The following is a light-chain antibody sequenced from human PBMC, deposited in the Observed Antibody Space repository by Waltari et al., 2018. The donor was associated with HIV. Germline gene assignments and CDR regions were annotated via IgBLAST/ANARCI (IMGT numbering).Light chain of an antibody. CDR2: EVS. CDR1: TNDIGSYKY. CDR3: SSYSRGALL. V-gene: IGLV2-14*01. J-gene: IGLJ2*01. Sequence: QSVLTQPASVSGSPGQSLTLSCTGTTNDIGSYKYVSWYQQSPDNAPKLIIYEVSNRPSGISSRFSGSKSGNTASLTISGLQADDEAYYHCSSYSRGALLFGGGTKVTVL.